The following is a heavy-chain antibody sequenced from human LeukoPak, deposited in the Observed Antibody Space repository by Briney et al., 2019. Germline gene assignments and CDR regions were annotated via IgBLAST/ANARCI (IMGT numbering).Heavy chain of an antibody. V-gene: IGHV3-30*01. CDR2: ISYDGSNK. CDR3: ARDASSTSEGEYFDY. CDR1: GFTFSSYA. J-gene: IGHJ4*02. Sequence: PGRSLRLSCAASGFTFSSYAMHWVRQAPGKGLEWVAVISYDGSNKYYADSVKGRFTISRDNSKNTLYLQMNSLRAEDTAVYYCARDASSTSEGEYFDYWGQGTLVTVSS. D-gene: IGHD2-2*01.